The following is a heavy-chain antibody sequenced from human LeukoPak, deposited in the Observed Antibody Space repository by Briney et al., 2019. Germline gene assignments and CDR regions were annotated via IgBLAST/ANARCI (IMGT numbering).Heavy chain of an antibody. V-gene: IGHV3-23*01. Sequence: PGGSLRLSCAASRFTFSTYAMSWVRQAPGKGLEWVSTISGSTGSTYYADSVKGRSTISRDNSKNTLYLQMNSLRAEDTAVYYCAKGGIVALTLFDYWGQGTMVTVSS. CDR1: RFTFSTYA. D-gene: IGHD5-12*01. CDR3: AKGGIVALTLFDY. J-gene: IGHJ4*02. CDR2: ISGSTGST.